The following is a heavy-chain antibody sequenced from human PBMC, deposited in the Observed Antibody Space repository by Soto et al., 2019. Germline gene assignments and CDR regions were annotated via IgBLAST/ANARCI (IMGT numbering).Heavy chain of an antibody. CDR3: ARDLSGYCSGGSCPAGWFDP. J-gene: IGHJ5*02. CDR2: IYYSGST. CDR1: GGSISSGGYY. Sequence: SETLSLTCTVSGGSISSGGYYCSWIRQHPGKGLEWIGYIYYSGSTYYNPSLKSRVTISVDTSKNQFSLKLSSVTAADTALYYCARDLSGYCSGGSCPAGWFDPWGQGTLVTVSS. V-gene: IGHV4-31*03. D-gene: IGHD2-15*01.